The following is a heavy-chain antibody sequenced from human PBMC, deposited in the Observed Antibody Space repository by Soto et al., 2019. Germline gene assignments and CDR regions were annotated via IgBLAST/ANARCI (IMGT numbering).Heavy chain of an antibody. Sequence: SSETLSLTCAVSGVSLSNPNWWAWVRQAPGKGLEWIGEIDHSGSTNYNPSLNSRVTISLDRSKNQFSLKLSSVAAADTAVYYYARGIFYAFDIWGQGTMVTVSS. D-gene: IGHD3-9*01. J-gene: IGHJ3*02. CDR3: ARGIFYAFDI. CDR2: IDHSGST. CDR1: GVSLSNPNW. V-gene: IGHV4-4*02.